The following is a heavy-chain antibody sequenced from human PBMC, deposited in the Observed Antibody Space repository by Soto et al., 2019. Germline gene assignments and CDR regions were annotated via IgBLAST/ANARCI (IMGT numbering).Heavy chain of an antibody. Sequence: ASVKVSCKASGYSFTKYGLHWVRQAPGQRLEWMGWINPGNGDTKYSQKFQGRVTITRDTSATTAYMELSSLRSEDSAVFYCARTDCSSTSCYNYYYYGMDVWGQGTTVTVSS. D-gene: IGHD2-2*01. J-gene: IGHJ6*02. CDR1: GYSFTKYG. CDR2: INPGNGDT. V-gene: IGHV1-3*01. CDR3: ARTDCSSTSCYNYYYYGMDV.